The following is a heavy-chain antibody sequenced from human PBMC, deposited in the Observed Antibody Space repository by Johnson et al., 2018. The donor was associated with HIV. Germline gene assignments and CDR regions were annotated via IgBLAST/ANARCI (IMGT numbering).Heavy chain of an antibody. CDR1: GFTFSSYG. D-gene: IGHD5-12*01. CDR3: ARAFPPSGYDFRGRSYAFDI. Sequence: QLVESGGGVVQPGGSLRLSCAASGFTFSSYGMHWVRQAPGKGLAWVSGISWNSGSLGYADSVKGRFTISRDNAKNSLYLQMNSLRAEDMTVYYCARAFPPSGYDFRGRSYAFDIWGQGTMVTVSS. V-gene: IGHV3-9*03. CDR2: ISWNSGSL. J-gene: IGHJ3*02.